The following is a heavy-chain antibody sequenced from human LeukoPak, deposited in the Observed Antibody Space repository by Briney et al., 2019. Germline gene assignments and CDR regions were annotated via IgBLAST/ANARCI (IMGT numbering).Heavy chain of an antibody. J-gene: IGHJ6*03. CDR2: IYKTGSA. Sequence: SETLSLTCTVSGGSISSYYWSWIRQPAGKGLEWIGRIYKTGSANYNPSLKSRVAMSVDMSKNQFSLKLSSVTAADTAVYYCARAYKGTISLNYYYYMDVWGKGTTVTVSS. CDR3: ARAYKGTISLNYYYYMDV. CDR1: GGSISSYY. D-gene: IGHD1-7*01. V-gene: IGHV4-4*07.